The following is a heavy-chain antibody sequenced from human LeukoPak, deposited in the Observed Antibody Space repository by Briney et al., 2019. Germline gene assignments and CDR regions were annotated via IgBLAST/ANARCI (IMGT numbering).Heavy chain of an antibody. Sequence: SETLSLTCAVYGGSFSGYYWSWIRQPPGKGLEWIGEINHSGRTIYNPSLTSRVTISVDTSKNQFSLKLSSVTAADTAVYYCARVQSRLSWFDPWGQGTLVTVSS. CDR2: INHSGRT. V-gene: IGHV4-34*01. J-gene: IGHJ5*02. CDR3: ARVQSRLSWFDP. CDR1: GGSFSGYY.